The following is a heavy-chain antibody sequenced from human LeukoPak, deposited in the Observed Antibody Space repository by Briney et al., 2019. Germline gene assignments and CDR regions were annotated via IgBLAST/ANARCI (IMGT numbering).Heavy chain of an antibody. CDR3: VRHRAYSSSSPFDY. D-gene: IGHD6-6*01. V-gene: IGHV4-59*08. CDR1: GGSISNYY. Sequence: PSETLSLTCTVSGGSISNYYWSWIRQPPGKGLEWIGYIYYSGSTNYNPSLESRVTISVDTSKNQFSLRLSSVTAADTAVYYCVRHRAYSSSSPFDYWGQGTLVTVSS. CDR2: IYYSGST. J-gene: IGHJ4*02.